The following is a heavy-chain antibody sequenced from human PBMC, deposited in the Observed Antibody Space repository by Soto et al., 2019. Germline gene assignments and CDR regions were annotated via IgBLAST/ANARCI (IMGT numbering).Heavy chain of an antibody. V-gene: IGHV4-39*01. D-gene: IGHD3-10*01. CDR1: TDSSSFTNSY. CDR2: SSYNGGT. CDR3: ARHRIEVVWRGFDF. Sequence: PETLSLTCTVSTDSSSFTNSYWGWIRQPPGKGLQWIGSSSYNGGTFYNPSLKGRVVISFDTSKKQSSLQVTSVTAADTAVYFCARHRIEVVWRGFDFWGQGSPVTVSS. J-gene: IGHJ4*02.